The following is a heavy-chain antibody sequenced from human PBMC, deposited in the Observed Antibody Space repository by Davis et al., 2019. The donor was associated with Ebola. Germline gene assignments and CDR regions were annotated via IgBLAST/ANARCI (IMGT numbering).Heavy chain of an antibody. Sequence: GSLRLSCAVYGGSFSSYYWSWIRQPPGKGLEWIGYTHYSGSTNYNPSLKSRVTISVDTSKNQFSLKLSSVTAADTAGYYCARVGYDILIGGWYFDLWGRGTLVTVSS. D-gene: IGHD3-9*01. CDR1: GGSFSSYY. V-gene: IGHV4-59*01. CDR3: ARVGYDILIGGWYFDL. CDR2: THYSGST. J-gene: IGHJ2*01.